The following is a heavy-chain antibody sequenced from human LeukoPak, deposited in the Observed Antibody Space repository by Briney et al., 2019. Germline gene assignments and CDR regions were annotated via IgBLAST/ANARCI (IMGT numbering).Heavy chain of an antibody. D-gene: IGHD3-10*01. V-gene: IGHV1-2*02. CDR2: INPNSGGT. CDR1: GGTFSSYA. Sequence: ASVKVSCKASGGTFSSYAISWVRQAPGQGLEWMGWINPNSGGTNYAQKFQGRVTMTRDTSISTAYMELSRLRSDDTAVYYCARIYGSGSYVDYWGQGTLVTVSS. J-gene: IGHJ4*02. CDR3: ARIYGSGSYVDY.